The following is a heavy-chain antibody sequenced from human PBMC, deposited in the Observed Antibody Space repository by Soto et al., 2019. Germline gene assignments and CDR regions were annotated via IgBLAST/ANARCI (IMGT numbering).Heavy chain of an antibody. D-gene: IGHD5-18*01. V-gene: IGHV3-30-3*01. J-gene: IGHJ4*02. Sequence: GESLKISCAASGFTFSSYAMHWVRQAPGKGLEWVAVISYDGSNKYYADSVKGRFTISRDNSKNTLYLQMNSLRAEDTAVYYCARDQAAMADYFDYWGQGTLVTVSS. CDR2: ISYDGSNK. CDR3: ARDQAAMADYFDY. CDR1: GFTFSSYA.